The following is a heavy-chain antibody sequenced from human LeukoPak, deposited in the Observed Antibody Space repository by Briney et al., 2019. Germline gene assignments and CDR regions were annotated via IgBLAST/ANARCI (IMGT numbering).Heavy chain of an antibody. CDR3: AREPTPSYYYGSGSYFDI. J-gene: IGHJ3*02. CDR2: IYHSGNT. V-gene: IGHV4-38-2*02. Sequence: PSETLSLTCSVSGFSISGGYYWGWIRQPPGKGLEWLGSIYHSGNTDYNPSLKSRVTISVDTSKNQFSLKLSSVTAADTAVYYCAREPTPSYYYGSGSYFDIWGQGTMVTVSS. CDR1: GFSISGGYY. D-gene: IGHD3-10*01.